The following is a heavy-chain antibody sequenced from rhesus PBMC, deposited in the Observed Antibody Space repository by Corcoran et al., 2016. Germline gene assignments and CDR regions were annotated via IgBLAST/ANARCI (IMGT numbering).Heavy chain of an antibody. J-gene: IGHJ5-2*02. Sequence: QLQLQESGPGLVKPSETLSLTCAVSGGSISSSYWSWVRQAPGKDPERIGCTYGSGSTPTYNPSLKRRVTLSVDTSRSQLSLKLSSVTAADTAVYYCVRHREISCSGSGCYGVLDVWGRGVLVTVSS. CDR1: GGSISSSY. CDR3: VRHREISCSGSGCYGVLDV. V-gene: IGHV4-169*01. D-gene: IGHD2-21*01. CDR2: TYGSGSTP.